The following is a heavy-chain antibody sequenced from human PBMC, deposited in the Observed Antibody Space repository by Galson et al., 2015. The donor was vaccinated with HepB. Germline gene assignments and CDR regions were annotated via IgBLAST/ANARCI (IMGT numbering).Heavy chain of an antibody. J-gene: IGHJ6*02. CDR1: GFTFSGYA. V-gene: IGHV3-23*01. CDR3: AKDRKSPHSYYNGMDV. Sequence: SLRLSCAASGFTFSGYAMSWVRQAPGKGLEWVSAISGSGGTTYYADSVKGRLTSSRDNARNTMYLQINSLRAEDTAVNYCAKDRKSPHSYYNGMDVWGQGTTVTVSS. CDR2: ISGSGGTT.